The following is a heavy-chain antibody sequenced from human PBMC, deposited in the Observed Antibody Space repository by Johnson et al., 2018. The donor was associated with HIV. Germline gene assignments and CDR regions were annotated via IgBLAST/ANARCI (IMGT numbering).Heavy chain of an antibody. CDR2: ISFDGSNK. Sequence: QVQLVESGGGVVQPGRSLRLSCAASGFTFRTYGMHWVRQAPGKGLEWVAVISFDGSNKYYADSVKGLFTISRDNSNNTLYLQMNSLRAEDTAVYYCARDAGQWLDDAFDIWGQGTMVTVSS. D-gene: IGHD6-19*01. V-gene: IGHV3-30*03. CDR3: ARDAGQWLDDAFDI. J-gene: IGHJ3*02. CDR1: GFTFRTYG.